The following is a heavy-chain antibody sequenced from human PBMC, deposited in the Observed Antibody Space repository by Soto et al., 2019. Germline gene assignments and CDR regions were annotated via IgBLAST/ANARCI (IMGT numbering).Heavy chain of an antibody. D-gene: IGHD1-26*01. V-gene: IGHV3-11*01. J-gene: IGHJ5*02. CDR1: GVDFRGSY. CDR3: AGFKEDNIVGLRWLDP. Sequence: GGSLRPSCVGSGVDFRGSYMNWIRQAPGKGLEWISYISDTGRTIQYADSVKGRFVISRDNSKDSLYLQMNDLRADDTAVYYCAGFKEDNIVGLRWLDPWGQGTRVTVSS. CDR2: ISDTGRTI.